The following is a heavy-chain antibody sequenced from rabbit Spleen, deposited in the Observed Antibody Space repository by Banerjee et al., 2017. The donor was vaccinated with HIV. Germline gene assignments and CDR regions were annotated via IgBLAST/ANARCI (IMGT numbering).Heavy chain of an antibody. J-gene: IGHJ4*01. CDR2: IYAGSSGST. Sequence: QSLEESGGDLVKPGASLTLTCTASGFSFSSSYWMCWVRQAPGKGLEWIACIYAGSSGSTYYASWAKGRFTISKTSSTTVTLQMTSLTAADTATYFCARGLFASYTTYPVDKFSLWGPGTLVTVS. CDR1: GFSFSSSYW. V-gene: IGHV1S40*01. CDR3: ARGLFASYTTYPVDKFSL. D-gene: IGHD7-1*01.